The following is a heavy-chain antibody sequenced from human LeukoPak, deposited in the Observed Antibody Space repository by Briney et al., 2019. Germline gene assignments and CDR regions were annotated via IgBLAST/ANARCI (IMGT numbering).Heavy chain of an antibody. CDR3: VRDKE. Sequence: GGSLRLSCAASGFTFSDYWMSWVRQAPGKGLEWVANINQDGSENSYVDSVRGRFTISRDNAKNSLYLQMNSLRVEDMAVYYCVRDKEWGQGTTVTVSS. CDR1: GFTFSDYW. CDR2: INQDGSEN. J-gene: IGHJ6*02. V-gene: IGHV3-7*05.